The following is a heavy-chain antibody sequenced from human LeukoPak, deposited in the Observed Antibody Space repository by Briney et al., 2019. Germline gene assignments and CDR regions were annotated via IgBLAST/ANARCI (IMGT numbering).Heavy chain of an antibody. CDR3: ERDYGA. J-gene: IGHJ5*02. CDR1: GFTFSRYW. Sequence: GGSLRLSCEASGFTFSRYWMHWVRQAPGKGLMWVSRINSDGRATTYADFVKGRFTISRDNAKNTVYLQMNSLRVDDTAIYYCERDYGAWGQGTLVTVSP. D-gene: IGHD4/OR15-4a*01. CDR2: INSDGRAT. V-gene: IGHV3-74*03.